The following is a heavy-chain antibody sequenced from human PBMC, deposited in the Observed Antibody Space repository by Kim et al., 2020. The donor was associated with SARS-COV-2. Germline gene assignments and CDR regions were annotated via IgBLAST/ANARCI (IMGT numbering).Heavy chain of an antibody. CDR2: FDPEDGET. J-gene: IGHJ2*01. CDR1: GYTLTELS. Sequence: ASVKVSCKLSGYTLTELSMHWVRQAPGKGLEWMGGFDPEDGETIYAQKFQGRVTMTEDTSTDTAYMELSSLRSEDTAVYYCATVVAYYYDSSGYSRYFDLWGRGTLVTVSS. V-gene: IGHV1-24*01. D-gene: IGHD3-22*01. CDR3: ATVVAYYYDSSGYSRYFDL.